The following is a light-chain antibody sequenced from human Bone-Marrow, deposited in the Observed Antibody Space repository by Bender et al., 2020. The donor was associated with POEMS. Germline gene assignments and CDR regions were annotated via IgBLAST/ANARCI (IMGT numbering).Light chain of an antibody. CDR1: SSNIGAHA. V-gene: IGLV1-44*01. CDR2: SSH. Sequence: QSVLTQPPSASGTPGQRVTISCSGGSSNIGAHAVNWYQHLPGTPPKLLIYSSHRRPSEVPDRFSGSRSCTSASLAISGLQSEDEADYYCAVWDDSLNGWVFGGGTKLTVL. CDR3: AVWDDSLNGWV. J-gene: IGLJ3*02.